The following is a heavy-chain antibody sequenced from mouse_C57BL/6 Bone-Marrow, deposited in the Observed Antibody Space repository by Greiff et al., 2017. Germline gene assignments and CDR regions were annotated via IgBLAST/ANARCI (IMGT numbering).Heavy chain of an antibody. Sequence: EVKLMESGGGLVQPGGSLKLSCAASGFTFSDYGMAWVRQAPRKGPEWVAFISNLAYSIYYADTVTGRFTISRENAKNTLYLEMSSLRSEDTAMYYCARQGFTTVYYYAMDYWGQGTSVTVSS. CDR1: GFTFSDYG. D-gene: IGHD1-1*01. CDR2: ISNLAYSI. J-gene: IGHJ4*01. CDR3: ARQGFTTVYYYAMDY. V-gene: IGHV5-15*01.